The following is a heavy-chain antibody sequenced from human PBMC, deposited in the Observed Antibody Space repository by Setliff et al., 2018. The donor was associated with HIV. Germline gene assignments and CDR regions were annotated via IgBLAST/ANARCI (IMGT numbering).Heavy chain of an antibody. D-gene: IGHD3-9*01. Sequence: ASETLSLTCAVYGGALSAYYWSWIRQSPGKGLEWIGEISHSGSTKYNPSLRSRVTISADTSKNQFSLKLISVTAADTAVYYCAASGALTDWTYYWGQGALVTVSS. CDR3: AASGALTDWTYY. V-gene: IGHV4-34*01. J-gene: IGHJ4*02. CDR1: GGALSAYY. CDR2: ISHSGST.